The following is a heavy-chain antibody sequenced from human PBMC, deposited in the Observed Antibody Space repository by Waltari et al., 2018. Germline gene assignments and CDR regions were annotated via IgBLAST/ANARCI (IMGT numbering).Heavy chain of an antibody. D-gene: IGHD2-15*01. CDR3: AKGYCSGGSCYYAFDI. CDR2: IYHRGST. J-gene: IGHJ3*02. Sequence: QLQLQESGSGLVKPSQTLSLTCAVSGGSISSGGYSWSWIRQPPGKGLEWIGYIYHRGSTCYNPSLKSRVTRSVDRSKNQFSLKLSSVTAADTAVYYCAKGYCSGGSCYYAFDIWGQGTMVTVSS. V-gene: IGHV4-30-2*01. CDR1: GGSISSGGYS.